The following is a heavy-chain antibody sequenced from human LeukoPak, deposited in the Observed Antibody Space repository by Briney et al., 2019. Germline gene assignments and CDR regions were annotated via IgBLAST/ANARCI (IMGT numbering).Heavy chain of an antibody. CDR3: VRGGYCSSTICYWYNAFDM. Sequence: GGSLRLSCAASGFTFSSYEMSWVRQAPGKGLGWVSYIATGGSAIYYADSVKGRFTISRDNAKNSLYLQMNSLRAEDMAVYYCVRGGYCSSTICYWYNAFDMWGQGTMVTVSS. V-gene: IGHV3-48*03. CDR2: IATGGSAI. J-gene: IGHJ3*02. D-gene: IGHD2-2*01. CDR1: GFTFSSYE.